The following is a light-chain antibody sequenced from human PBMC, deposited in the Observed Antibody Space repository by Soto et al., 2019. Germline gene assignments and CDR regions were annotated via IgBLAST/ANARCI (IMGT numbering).Light chain of an antibody. J-gene: IGLJ1*01. CDR3: SSYAGSPYV. CDR1: SSDVGGYNY. V-gene: IGLV2-8*01. Sequence: QSVLTQPPSASGSPGQSVTISCTGTSSDVGGYNYVSWYQQHPGKAPKLMIYEVSKRPSGVPDRFSGSKSGNTASLTVSGLQAEDEADYDCSSYAGSPYVFGTGTKVTVL. CDR2: EVS.